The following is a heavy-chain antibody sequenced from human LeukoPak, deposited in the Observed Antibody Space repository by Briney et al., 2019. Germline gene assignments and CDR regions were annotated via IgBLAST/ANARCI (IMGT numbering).Heavy chain of an antibody. V-gene: IGHV4-39*07. D-gene: IGHD3-22*01. CDR3: ARRVDSSGYHFDY. CDR2: IYYSGST. J-gene: IGHJ4*02. CDR1: GGSISSSSYY. Sequence: PSETLSLTCTVSGGSISSSSYYWGWIRQHPGKGLEWIGSIYYSGSTYYNPSLKSRVTISVDTSKNQFSLKLSAVTAADTAVYYCARRVDSSGYHFDYWGQGTLVTVSS.